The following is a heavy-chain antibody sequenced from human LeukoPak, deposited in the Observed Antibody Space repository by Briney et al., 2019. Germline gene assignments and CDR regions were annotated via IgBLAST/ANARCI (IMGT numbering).Heavy chain of an antibody. V-gene: IGHV1-24*01. CDR3: ARDVVAMGFLAGFDP. Sequence: GASVKVSCKVSGYTLTELSMHWVRQAPGKGLEWMGGFDPEDGETIYAQKFQGRVTMTEGTSTDTAYMELSSLRSDDTAVYYCARDVVAMGFLAGFDPWGQGTLVTVSS. J-gene: IGHJ5*02. CDR1: GYTLTELS. CDR2: FDPEDGET. D-gene: IGHD3-3*01.